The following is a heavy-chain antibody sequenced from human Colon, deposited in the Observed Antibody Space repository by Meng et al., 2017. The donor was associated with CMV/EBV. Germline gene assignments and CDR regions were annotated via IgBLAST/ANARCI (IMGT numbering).Heavy chain of an antibody. Sequence: YTFTDFYLHWVRQAPGQGLEWMGRINPNSGGTNYAQKFQGRVTMTRDTSISTAYIELSSLRSDDTAMYYCARPLGYCSTNSCYNFDYWGQGTLVTVSS. D-gene: IGHD2-2*02. V-gene: IGHV1-2*06. CDR1: YTFTDFY. J-gene: IGHJ4*02. CDR2: INPNSGGT. CDR3: ARPLGYCSTNSCYNFDY.